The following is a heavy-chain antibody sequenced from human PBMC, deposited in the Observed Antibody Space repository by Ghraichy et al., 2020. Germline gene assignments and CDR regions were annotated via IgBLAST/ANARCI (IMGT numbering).Heavy chain of an antibody. V-gene: IGHV3-7*01. J-gene: IGHJ6*03. CDR1: GFTFSSYW. CDR3: AREGNCVGYYYMDV. CDR2: KKHDGSEK. Sequence: GGSLRLSCAASGFTFSSYWMSWVRQAPGKGLEWVANKKHDGSEKYYVDSVKGRFTISRDNAKNSLYLQMNSLRAEDTALYYCAREGNCVGYYYMDVWGKGTTVTVSS. D-gene: IGHD4-23*01.